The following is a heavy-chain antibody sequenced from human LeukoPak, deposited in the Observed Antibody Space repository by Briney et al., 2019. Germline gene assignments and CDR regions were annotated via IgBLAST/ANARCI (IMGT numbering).Heavy chain of an antibody. CDR1: GYVFTNYW. D-gene: IGHD3-16*01. Sequence: EPGESLRISCKGSGYVFTNYWIAWVRQMPGKGLEWMGIIYAANSDTRYSPSFQGQVTLSVDKSSTTAYLQWSSLKASDTAIYYCATYSDTFYFDCWGQGTLVTVSS. CDR3: ATYSDTFYFDC. CDR2: IYAANSDT. V-gene: IGHV5-51*01. J-gene: IGHJ4*02.